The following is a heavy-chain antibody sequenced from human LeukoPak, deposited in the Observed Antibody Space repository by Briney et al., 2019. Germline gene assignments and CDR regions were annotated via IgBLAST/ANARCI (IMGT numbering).Heavy chain of an antibody. V-gene: IGHV3-23*01. CDR2: ISGSGGST. CDR1: GFTFSSYA. J-gene: IGHJ6*02. Sequence: PGGSLRLSCAASGFTFSSYAMSWVRQAPGKGLEWVSAISGSGGSTYYADSVKGRFTISRDNSKNTLYLQMNSLRAEDTAVYYCAVTGAAYYYYGMDVWGQGTTVTVSS. D-gene: IGHD2-8*02. CDR3: AVTGAAYYYYGMDV.